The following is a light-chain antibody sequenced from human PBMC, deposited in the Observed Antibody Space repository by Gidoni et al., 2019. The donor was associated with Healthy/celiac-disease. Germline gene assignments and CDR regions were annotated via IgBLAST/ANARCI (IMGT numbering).Light chain of an antibody. CDR1: QSVSSY. CDR2: DAS. V-gene: IGKV3-11*01. CDR3: QQRSTWPFT. J-gene: IGKJ2*01. Sequence: EIVFTQSPATLSLSPGERATLSCRASQSVSSYLAWYQQKPGQAPRLLIFDASNRATSIPARFSGSGSGTDFTLTISRLEPEDFAVYYCQQRSTWPFTFGQGTKLEIK.